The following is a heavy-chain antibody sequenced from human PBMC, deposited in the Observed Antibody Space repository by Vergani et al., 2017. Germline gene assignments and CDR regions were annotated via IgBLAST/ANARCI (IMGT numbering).Heavy chain of an antibody. Sequence: VQLVESGGGLVKPGGSLRLSCAASGFTFSDFSMSWVRQAPGKGLEWVSTISSDGGRTYSADSVKGRFTISRDNSKNTLSLQMRSLKVEDTGVYYCAKLPSWRMVGPLYYFDSWGQGTLVTVSS. CDR2: ISSDGGRT. CDR1: GFTFSDFS. D-gene: IGHD2-15*01. J-gene: IGHJ4*02. CDR3: AKLPSWRMVGPLYYFDS. V-gene: IGHV3-23*04.